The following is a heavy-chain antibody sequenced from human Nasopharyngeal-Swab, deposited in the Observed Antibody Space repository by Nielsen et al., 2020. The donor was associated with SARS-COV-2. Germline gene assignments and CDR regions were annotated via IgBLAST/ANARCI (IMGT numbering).Heavy chain of an antibody. D-gene: IGHD5-12*01. CDR2: IKQDGSEK. Sequence: GGSLRLSCAASGFTFSSYWMSWVRQAPGKGLEWVANIKQDGSEKYYVDSVKGRFTISRDNGKNSLYLQMNSLRAEDTAVYYCASTSGYGLNWFDPWGQGTLVTVSS. J-gene: IGHJ5*02. CDR1: GFTFSSYW. V-gene: IGHV3-7*01. CDR3: ASTSGYGLNWFDP.